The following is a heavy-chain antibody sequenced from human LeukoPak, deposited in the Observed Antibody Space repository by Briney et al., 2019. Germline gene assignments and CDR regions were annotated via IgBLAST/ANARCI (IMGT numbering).Heavy chain of an antibody. D-gene: IGHD6-13*01. CDR2: IKSKTDGGTT. CDR1: GFTFSNAW. V-gene: IGHV3-15*01. CDR3: TTEEQQLVYFDY. Sequence: PGGSLRLSCAASGFTFSNAWMSWVRQAPGKGLEWVGRIKSKTDGGTTDYAAPVKGRFAISRDDSKNMLYLQMNSLKTEDTAVYYCTTEEQQLVYFDYWGQGTLVTVSS. J-gene: IGHJ4*02.